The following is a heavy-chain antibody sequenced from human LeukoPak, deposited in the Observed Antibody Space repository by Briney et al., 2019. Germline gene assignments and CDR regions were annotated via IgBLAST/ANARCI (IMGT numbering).Heavy chain of an antibody. J-gene: IGHJ4*02. CDR3: ARETYDFWSGLLWDY. V-gene: IGHV3-7*01. D-gene: IGHD3-3*01. CDR2: IKQDGSEK. Sequence: GGSLRLSCAASGFTFSSYWMSWVRQAPGKGLEWVANIKQDGSEKYYVDSVKGRFTISRDNAKNSLYLQMNSLRAEDTAVYYCARETYDFWSGLLWDYWGQGTLVTVSS. CDR1: GFTFSSYW.